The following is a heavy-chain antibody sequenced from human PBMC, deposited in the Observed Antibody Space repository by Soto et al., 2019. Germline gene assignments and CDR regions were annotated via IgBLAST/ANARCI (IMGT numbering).Heavy chain of an antibody. J-gene: IGHJ3*02. Sequence: QLHLVQSGAVVKKPGASVTVSCSASGYPVTAYYMHWVRQAPGRGLEWMGGINPATGAAKYTQTFQGRVTMTRDTSKSTVFMGLGGLTSEDPAVFYCARGGGVGVAGSAAFDMWGQGTLVTVSS. CDR3: ARGGGVGVAGSAAFDM. V-gene: IGHV1-2*02. D-gene: IGHD3-3*01. CDR2: INPATGAA. CDR1: GYPVTAYY.